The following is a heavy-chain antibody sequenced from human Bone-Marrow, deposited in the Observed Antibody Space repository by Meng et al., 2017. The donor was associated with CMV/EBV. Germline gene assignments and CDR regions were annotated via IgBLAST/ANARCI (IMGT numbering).Heavy chain of an antibody. J-gene: IGHJ4*02. CDR2: INPKSGGT. CDR3: ASGGTWNDY. D-gene: IGHD4-23*01. CDR1: GYTFTDHN. Sequence: VSCKASGYTFTDHNIPWVRQAPGQGLEWMGGINPKSGGTSYAQSFQGRVTVTRDTSINTAYMELTGLTSDDTALYYCASGGTWNDYWGQGTLVTVSS. V-gene: IGHV1-2*02.